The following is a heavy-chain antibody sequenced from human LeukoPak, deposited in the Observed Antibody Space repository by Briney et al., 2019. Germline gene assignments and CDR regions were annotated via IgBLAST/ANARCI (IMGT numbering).Heavy chain of an antibody. CDR1: GFTFSSYA. CDR3: ARAHLKVWEPRGGFDV. J-gene: IGHJ3*01. V-gene: IGHV3-30-3*01. CDR2: ISYDGSNK. Sequence: GGSLRLSCAASGFTFSSYAMHWVRQAPGKGLEWVAVISYDGSNKYYADSVKGRFTISRDNSKNTLYLQMNSLRAEDTAVYYCARAHLKVWEPRGGFDVWGQGTMLTVSS. D-gene: IGHD1-26*01.